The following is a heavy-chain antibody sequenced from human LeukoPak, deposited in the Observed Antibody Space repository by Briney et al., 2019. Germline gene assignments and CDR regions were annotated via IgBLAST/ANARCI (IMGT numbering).Heavy chain of an antibody. CDR1: GFTFTSYG. Sequence: ASVKVSCKASGFTFTSYGISWMRQAPGQGLEWMAWISANNGDTHYAQRLQGRVTLTTDTSTGTAYMEVRSLRSDDTAVYYCARKGVGSPLDFWGQGTLVTVSS. CDR2: ISANNGDT. CDR3: ARKGVGSPLDF. J-gene: IGHJ4*02. V-gene: IGHV1-18*04. D-gene: IGHD3-10*01.